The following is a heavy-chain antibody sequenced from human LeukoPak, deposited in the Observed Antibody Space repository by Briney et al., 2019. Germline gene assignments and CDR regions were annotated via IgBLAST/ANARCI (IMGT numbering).Heavy chain of an antibody. Sequence: SETLSLTCTVSGGSISSSSYYWGWIRQPPGKGLEWIGSIDYSGSTYYNPSLKSRVTISVDTSKNKFSLKLNSVTTADTAVYYCARQLGYCSSTSCYADKVDYWGQGTLVTVSS. CDR3: ARQLGYCSSTSCYADKVDY. CDR1: GGSISSSSYY. CDR2: IDYSGST. J-gene: IGHJ4*02. D-gene: IGHD2-2*01. V-gene: IGHV4-39*01.